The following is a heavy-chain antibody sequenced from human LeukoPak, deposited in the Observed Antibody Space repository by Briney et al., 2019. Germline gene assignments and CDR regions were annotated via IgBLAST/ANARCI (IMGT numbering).Heavy chain of an antibody. CDR2: ISGSGGST. Sequence: GGSLSLSCAASGFTFSSYAMSWVRQAPGKGLEWVSGISGSGGSTYYADSVKGRFTISRDNSKNTLYLQMNSLRAEDTAVYYCAKAGHPPAYCSSNTCYMGPWGQG. V-gene: IGHV3-23*01. CDR1: GFTFSSYA. J-gene: IGHJ5*02. CDR3: AKAGHPPAYCSSNTCYMGP. D-gene: IGHD2-2*01.